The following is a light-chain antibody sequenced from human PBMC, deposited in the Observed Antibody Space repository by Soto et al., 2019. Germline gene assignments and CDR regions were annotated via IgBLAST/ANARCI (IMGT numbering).Light chain of an antibody. CDR3: SSYTSSSTFVV. CDR1: SSDVGGYNY. CDR2: EVS. J-gene: IGLJ2*01. Sequence: VLTQPASVSGSPGQSITISCTGTSSDVGGYNYVSWYQQHPGKAPKLMIYEVSNRPSGVSNRFSGSKSGNTASLTISGLQAEDEADYYCSSYTSSSTFVVFGGGTKVTVL. V-gene: IGLV2-14*01.